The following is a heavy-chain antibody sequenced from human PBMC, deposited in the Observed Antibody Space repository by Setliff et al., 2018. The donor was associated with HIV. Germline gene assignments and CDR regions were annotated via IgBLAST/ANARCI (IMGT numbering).Heavy chain of an antibody. V-gene: IGHV3-48*03. Sequence: GGSLRLSCAASGFTFSSYEMNWVRQAPGKGLEWVSYISSSGTTIYYADSVKGRFTISRDNAKNSLYLQMNSLRAEDTAVYYCARTSVAVGGLPYYYYGMDVWGQGTTVTVSS. J-gene: IGHJ6*02. CDR3: ARTSVAVGGLPYYYYGMDV. CDR1: GFTFSSYE. D-gene: IGHD6-19*01. CDR2: ISSSGTTI.